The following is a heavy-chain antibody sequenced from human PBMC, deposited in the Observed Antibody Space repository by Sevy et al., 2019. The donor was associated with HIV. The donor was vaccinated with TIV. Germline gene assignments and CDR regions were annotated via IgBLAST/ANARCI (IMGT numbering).Heavy chain of an antibody. CDR2: IRSKAYGGRT. Sequence: GGSLRLSCTASGFTFGDYAMSWVRQAPGKGLEWVGFIRSKAYGGRTEYAASVKGRFTISGDDSKSISYLQMNSLKTEERAVYYCTRNQLLLLVGFDYYYYGRDVWGQGTTVTVSS. D-gene: IGHD2-2*01. V-gene: IGHV3-49*04. CDR3: TRNQLLLLVGFDYYYYGRDV. CDR1: GFTFGDYA. J-gene: IGHJ6*02.